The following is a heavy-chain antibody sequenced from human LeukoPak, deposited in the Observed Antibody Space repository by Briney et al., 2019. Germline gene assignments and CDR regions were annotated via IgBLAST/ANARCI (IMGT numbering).Heavy chain of an antibody. J-gene: IGHJ4*02. V-gene: IGHV4-34*01. CDR3: ARVPLRFLEPFDY. D-gene: IGHD3-3*01. CDR2: ISHRGRT. Sequence: PSETLSLTCAVYGGSVSGYYWSWIRQPPKKGLEWIGEISHRGRTHYTPSLQSRVTMSVDTSKNQFALNLNSVTAADTAVYYCARVPLRFLEPFDYWGQGILVTVS. CDR1: GGSVSGYY.